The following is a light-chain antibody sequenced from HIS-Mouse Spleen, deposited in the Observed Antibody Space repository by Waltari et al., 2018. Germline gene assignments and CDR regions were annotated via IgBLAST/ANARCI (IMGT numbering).Light chain of an antibody. CDR1: SSEVGGYNS. CDR3: SSYTSSSSWV. Sequence: QSALTQPASVSGSPGQSITISCTGTSSEVGGYNSVSSYQQHPGKAPKLMIYDVSNRPSVVSNRFSCSKSGNTASLTISGLQAEDEADYYCSSYTSSSSWVFGGGTKLTVL. J-gene: IGLJ3*02. CDR2: DVS. V-gene: IGLV2-14*03.